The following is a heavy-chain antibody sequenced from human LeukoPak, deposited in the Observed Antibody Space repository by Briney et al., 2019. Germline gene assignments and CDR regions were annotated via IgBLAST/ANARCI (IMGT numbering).Heavy chain of an antibody. J-gene: IGHJ5*02. CDR1: GFTFSSYW. V-gene: IGHV3-7*01. CDR2: IKQDGRDK. D-gene: IGHD3-22*01. Sequence: GGSLRLSCAASGFTFSSYWMSWVRQAPGKGLEWVANIKQDGRDKYYVDSVKGRFTISRDNAKNSLYLQMNSLRAEDTAVYYCARDSPHYYDSSGYWFDPWGQGALVTVSS. CDR3: ARDSPHYYDSSGYWFDP.